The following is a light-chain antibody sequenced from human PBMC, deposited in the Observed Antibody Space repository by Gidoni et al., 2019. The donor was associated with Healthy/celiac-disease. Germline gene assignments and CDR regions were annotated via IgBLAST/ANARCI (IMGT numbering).Light chain of an antibody. CDR3: QQYDNLLLT. V-gene: IGKV1-33*01. Sequence: DNQMTQSPSSLSASVGDRVTITCQASQDISNYLNWYQQKPGKAPKLLIYDASNLETGVQSRFSGSGSGTDFTFTISSLQPEDIATYYCQQYDNLLLTFXGXTKVEIK. J-gene: IGKJ4*01. CDR2: DAS. CDR1: QDISNY.